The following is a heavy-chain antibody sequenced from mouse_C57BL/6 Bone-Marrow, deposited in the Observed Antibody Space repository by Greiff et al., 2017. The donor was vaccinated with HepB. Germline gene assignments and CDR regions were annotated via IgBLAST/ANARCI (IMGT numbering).Heavy chain of an antibody. CDR3: ARYAPLAIDY. Sequence: EVKLVESGGGLVQPGGSLSLSCAASGFTFTDYYMSWVRQPPGKALEWLGFIRNKANGYTTEYSASVKGRFTISRDNSHSILYLQMNALRAEDSATYYCARYAPLAIDYWGQGTSVTVSS. CDR1: GFTFTDYY. J-gene: IGHJ4*01. V-gene: IGHV7-3*01. CDR2: IRNKANGYTT.